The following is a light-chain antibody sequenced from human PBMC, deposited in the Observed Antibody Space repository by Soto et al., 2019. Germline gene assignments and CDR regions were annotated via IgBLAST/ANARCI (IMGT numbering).Light chain of an antibody. J-gene: IGKJ1*01. V-gene: IGKV3-20*01. Sequence: EIVLTQSPGTLALSPGERATLSCRASQSVTSSYLAWYQQKPGQAPRLLIYGASSRATGIPDRFSDSGSGTDFTLVIGRLEPEDFTVYYCRQYGSSPTFGQGTKVEIK. CDR1: QSVTSSY. CDR2: GAS. CDR3: RQYGSSPT.